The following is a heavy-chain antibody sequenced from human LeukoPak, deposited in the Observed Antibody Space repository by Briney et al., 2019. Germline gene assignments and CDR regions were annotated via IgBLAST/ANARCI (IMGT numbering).Heavy chain of an antibody. V-gene: IGHV3-21*01. CDR2: IGAAGSHI. CDR3: VRVGSGATRADTLDL. CDR1: GFTFSAYS. Sequence: GGSLRLSCAASGFTFSAYSMNWVRQAPGEGREWVSSIGAAGSHIYYADSMKGRFTISRDNAKSSLFLQMNSLRAEDTGIYYCVRVGSGATRADTLDLWGQGTTVTVSS. J-gene: IGHJ3*01. D-gene: IGHD6-19*01.